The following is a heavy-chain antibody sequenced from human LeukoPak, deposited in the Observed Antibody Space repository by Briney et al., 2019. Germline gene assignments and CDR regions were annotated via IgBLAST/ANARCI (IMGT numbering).Heavy chain of an antibody. CDR3: ARDTGGVTDFDY. D-gene: IGHD3-16*01. CDR1: GYTFTNYG. V-gene: IGHV1-18*01. Sequence: WASVKVSCKASGYTFTNYGISWVRQAPGQGLEWMGWISVYNGNTNYAQKLQGRGTMTTDTSTSTAYMELRSLRSDDTALYYCARDTGGVTDFDYWGQGTLVTVSS. CDR2: ISVYNGNT. J-gene: IGHJ4*02.